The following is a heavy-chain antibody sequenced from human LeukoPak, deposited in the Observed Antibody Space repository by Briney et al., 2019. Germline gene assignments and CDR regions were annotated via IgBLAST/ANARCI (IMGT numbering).Heavy chain of an antibody. D-gene: IGHD2-15*01. CDR1: VYTFTSYD. CDR3: ARAVRRDSGGWRLDY. V-gene: IGHV1-8*01. J-gene: IGHJ4*02. CDR2: MNPNSGNT. Sequence: ASVTVSFKASVYTFTSYDINWVRQATGQGLEWMGWMNPNSGNTGYAQKFQGRVTMTRNTSISTAYMELSSLRSEDTAVYYCARAVRRDSGGWRLDYWGQGTLVTVSS.